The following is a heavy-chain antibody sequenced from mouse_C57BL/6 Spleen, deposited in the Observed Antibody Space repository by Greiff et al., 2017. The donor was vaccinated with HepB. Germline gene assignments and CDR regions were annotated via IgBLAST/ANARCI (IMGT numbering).Heavy chain of an antibody. V-gene: IGHV5-17*01. CDR1: GFTFSDYG. J-gene: IGHJ2*01. Sequence: EVMLVESGGGLVKPGGSLKLSCAASGFTFSDYGMHWVRQAPEKGLEWVAYISSGSSTIYYADTVKGRFTISRDNAKTTLFLQMTSLRSEDTAKYYCARRDYSNLFDYWGQGTTLTVSS. CDR2: ISSGSSTI. D-gene: IGHD2-5*01. CDR3: ARRDYSNLFDY.